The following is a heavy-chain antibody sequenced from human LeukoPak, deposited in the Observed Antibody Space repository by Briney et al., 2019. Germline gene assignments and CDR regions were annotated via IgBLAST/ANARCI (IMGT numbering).Heavy chain of an antibody. D-gene: IGHD6-19*01. CDR3: AGVFASGWMVHAFHI. CDR2: IIPILGIA. V-gene: IGHV1-69*04. Sequence: SVKVSCKASGGTFSSYAISWVRQAPGQGLEWMGRIIPILGIANYAQKFQGRVTITADKSTSTAYMELSSLRSEDTAVYYCAGVFASGWMVHAFHIWGQGTMVTVSS. CDR1: GGTFSSYA. J-gene: IGHJ3*02.